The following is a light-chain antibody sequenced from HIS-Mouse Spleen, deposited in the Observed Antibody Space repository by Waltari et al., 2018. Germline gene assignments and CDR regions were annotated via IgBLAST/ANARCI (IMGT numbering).Light chain of an antibody. CDR3: QQRSNSFT. J-gene: IGKJ3*01. V-gene: IGKV3-11*01. CDR2: DAS. Sequence: EIVLTQSPATLSLSPGERATLSCRASQSVSSYLAWYQQKPGQAPRRLIYDASNMATGIPASVSGSGSGTDFTLTISSLEPEDFAVYYCQQRSNSFTFGPGTKVDIK. CDR1: QSVSSY.